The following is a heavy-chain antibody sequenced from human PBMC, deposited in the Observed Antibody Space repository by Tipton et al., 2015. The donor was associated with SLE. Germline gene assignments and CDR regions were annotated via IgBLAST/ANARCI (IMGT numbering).Heavy chain of an antibody. Sequence: TLSLTCAVYGGSFSGYYWSWIRQPPGKGLEWIGYIYHSGSTYYNPSLKSRVTISVDRSKNQFSLKLSSVTAADTAVYYCARGRRGGFDYWGQGTLVTVSS. V-gene: IGHV4-30-2*01. CDR3: ARGRRGGFDY. CDR2: IYHSGST. D-gene: IGHD3-10*01. J-gene: IGHJ4*02. CDR1: GGSFSGYY.